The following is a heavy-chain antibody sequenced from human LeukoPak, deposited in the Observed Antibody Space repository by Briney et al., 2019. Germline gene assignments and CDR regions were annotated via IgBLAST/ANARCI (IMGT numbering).Heavy chain of an antibody. CDR3: ARFQYKAAFDI. CDR2: IHYSGST. V-gene: IGHV4-59*01. CDR1: GGSISTYF. Sequence: SETLSLTCRVSGGSISTYFWSWIRQPPGKGLEWIGYIHYSGSTNYNPSLKSRVTISVDTSKNQVSLKLSSVTAADTAVYYCARFQYKAAFDIWGQGTMVTVSS. D-gene: IGHD1-1*01. J-gene: IGHJ3*02.